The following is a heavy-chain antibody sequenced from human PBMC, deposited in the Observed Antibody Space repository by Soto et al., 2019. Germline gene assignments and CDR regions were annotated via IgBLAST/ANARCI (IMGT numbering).Heavy chain of an antibody. V-gene: IGHV4-34*01. Sequence: SETLSLTCTVSGGSISGYYWSWIRQPPGKGLEWIGEINHSGSTNYNPSLKSRVTISVDTSKNQFSLKLSSVTAADTAVYYCARNLVATIAYFDYWGQGTLVTVSP. CDR1: GGSISGYY. J-gene: IGHJ4*02. CDR2: INHSGST. CDR3: ARNLVATIAYFDY. D-gene: IGHD5-12*01.